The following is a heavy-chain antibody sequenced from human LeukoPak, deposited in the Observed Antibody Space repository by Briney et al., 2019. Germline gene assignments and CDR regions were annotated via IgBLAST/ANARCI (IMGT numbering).Heavy chain of an antibody. D-gene: IGHD3-10*01. CDR3: ARDQSSYYGSGRKDFDY. CDR2: TYYRSKWYN. J-gene: IGHJ4*02. CDR1: GDSVSSNSAA. Sequence: SQTLSLTCAISGDSVSSNSAAWNWIRQSPSRGLEWLGRTYYRSKWYNDYAVSVKSRITINPDTSKNQFSLQLNSVTPEDTAVYYCARDQSSYYGSGRKDFDYWGQGTLVTVSS. V-gene: IGHV6-1*01.